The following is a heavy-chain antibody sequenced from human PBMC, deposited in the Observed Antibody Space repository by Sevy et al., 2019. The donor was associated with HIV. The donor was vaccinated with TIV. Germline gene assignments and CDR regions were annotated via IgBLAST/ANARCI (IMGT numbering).Heavy chain of an antibody. CDR3: ARMSSGWAPFDY. V-gene: IGHV3-7*01. D-gene: IGHD6-19*01. CDR2: IKHDGSEK. CDR1: GFIFTTYW. Sequence: GGSLRLSSAASGFIFTTYWMSWVRQAPGKGLEWVATIKHDGSEKYYVESVKGRFTISRDNAKNSVYLQMNSLRVEDSAVYYCARMSSGWAPFDYWGQGTLVTVSS. J-gene: IGHJ4*02.